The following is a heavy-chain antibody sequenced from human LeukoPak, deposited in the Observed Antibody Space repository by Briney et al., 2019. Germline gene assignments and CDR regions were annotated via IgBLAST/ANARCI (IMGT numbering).Heavy chain of an antibody. CDR1: DDSISDYY. V-gene: IGHV4-59*01. J-gene: IGHJ4*02. Sequence: PSETLSLTCTVSDDSISDYYRGWIRQPPGKGLEWIGYIHNSGTSTYNLSLKSRVTISADTSKNQFSLRLNSMTTADTAVYYCTRGAGWLIDYWGQGILVTVSS. D-gene: IGHD3-16*01. CDR3: TRGAGWLIDY. CDR2: IHNSGTS.